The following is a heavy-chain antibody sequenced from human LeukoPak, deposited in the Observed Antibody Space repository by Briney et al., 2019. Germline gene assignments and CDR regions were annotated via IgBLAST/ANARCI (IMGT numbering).Heavy chain of an antibody. CDR2: ISSSSTYI. V-gene: IGHV3-21*01. J-gene: IGHJ4*02. CDR1: GFTFSAYA. Sequence: GGSLRLSCAASGFTFSAYAMSWVRQAPGKGLEWVSSISSSSTYIYYADSLKGRFTISRDNAKNSLYLQMNSLRVEDTAVYYCAKGNFGDYGADYWGQGTLVTVSS. CDR3: AKGNFGDYGADY. D-gene: IGHD4-17*01.